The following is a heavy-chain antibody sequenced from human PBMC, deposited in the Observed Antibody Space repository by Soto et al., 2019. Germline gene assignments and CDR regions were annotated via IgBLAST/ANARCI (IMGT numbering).Heavy chain of an antibody. J-gene: IGHJ4*02. CDR3: VRDQYTMSDFWSAFSRD. V-gene: IGHV3-23*04. CDR1: GFTFSSSP. D-gene: IGHD3-3*01. Sequence: EVQLVQSGGGLVQPGGSLRLSCAASGFTFSSSPMSWVRQIPGKGLEWISAISNDGGSMYYADSVKCRFTISRDNSKNTSTLRRKNLRAEDTARYYCVRDQYTMSDFWSAFSRDWGQGALVIV. CDR2: ISNDGGSM.